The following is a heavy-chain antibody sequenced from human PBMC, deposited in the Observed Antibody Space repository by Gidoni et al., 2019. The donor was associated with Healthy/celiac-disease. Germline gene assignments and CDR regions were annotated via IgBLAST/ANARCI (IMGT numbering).Heavy chain of an antibody. V-gene: IGHV3-21*01. D-gene: IGHD6-6*01. CDR2: ISSSSSYI. Sequence: EVQLVESGGGLVKPGGSLRLSCAASGFTFSSYSMNWVRQAPGKGLELVSSISSSSSYIYYADSVKGRFTISRDNAKNSLYLQMNSLRAEDTAVYYCAREEYSSSYYYYGMDVWGQGTTVTVSS. CDR3: AREEYSSSYYYYGMDV. J-gene: IGHJ6*02. CDR1: GFTFSSYS.